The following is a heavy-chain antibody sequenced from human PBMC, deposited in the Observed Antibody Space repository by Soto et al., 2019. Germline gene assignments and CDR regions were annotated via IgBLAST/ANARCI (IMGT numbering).Heavy chain of an antibody. V-gene: IGHV1-2*04. J-gene: IGHJ4*02. D-gene: IGHD4-17*01. CDR2: INPNSGGT. Sequence: GASVKVSCKASGYTFTGYYMHWVRQAPGQGLEWMGWINPNSGGTNYAQKFQGWVTMTRDTSISTAYMELSRLRSDDTAAYYCALEFSTYGDLDYWGQGTLVTVSS. CDR3: ALEFSTYGDLDY. CDR1: GYTFTGYY.